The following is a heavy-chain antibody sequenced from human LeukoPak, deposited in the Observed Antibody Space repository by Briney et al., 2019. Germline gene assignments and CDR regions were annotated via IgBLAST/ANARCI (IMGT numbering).Heavy chain of an antibody. CDR3: ARSRYGYNSGHFDY. CDR2: IYYSGST. Sequence: PSETLSLTCTVSGGSISSYYWSWIRQPPGKGLEWIGYIYYSGSTNYNPSLKSRVTISVDTSKNQFSLKLSSVTAAGTAVYYCARSRYGYNSGHFDYWGQGTLVTVSS. V-gene: IGHV4-59*01. D-gene: IGHD5-24*01. CDR1: GGSISSYY. J-gene: IGHJ4*02.